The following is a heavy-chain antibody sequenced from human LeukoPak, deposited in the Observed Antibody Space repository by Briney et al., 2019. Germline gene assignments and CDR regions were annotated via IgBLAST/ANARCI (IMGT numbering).Heavy chain of an antibody. Sequence: GGSLRLSCAASGFTVSSNYMSWVRQAPGKGLEWVSVISGSGGSTYYADSVKGRFTISRDNSKNTLYLQMNSLRAEDTAVYYCAKDRRWLQQMFDYWGQGTLVTVSS. CDR1: GFTVSSNY. CDR3: AKDRRWLQQMFDY. D-gene: IGHD5-24*01. J-gene: IGHJ4*02. CDR2: ISGSGGST. V-gene: IGHV3-23*01.